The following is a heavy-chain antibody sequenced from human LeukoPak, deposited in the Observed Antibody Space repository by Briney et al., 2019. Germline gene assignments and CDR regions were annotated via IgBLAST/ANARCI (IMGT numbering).Heavy chain of an antibody. J-gene: IGHJ4*02. CDR2: IYHSGST. CDR1: GYSISSGYY. CDR3: AAVWSSSSARDYFDY. V-gene: IGHV4-38-2*02. D-gene: IGHD6-6*01. Sequence: KRSETLSLTCTVSGYSISSGYYWGWIRQPPGKGLEWIGSIYHSGSTYYNPSLKSRVTISVDTSKNQFSLKLSSVTAADTAVYYCAAVWSSSSARDYFDYWGQGTLVTVSS.